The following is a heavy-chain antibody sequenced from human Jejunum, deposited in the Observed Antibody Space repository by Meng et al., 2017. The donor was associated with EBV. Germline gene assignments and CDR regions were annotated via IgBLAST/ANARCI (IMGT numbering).Heavy chain of an antibody. J-gene: IGHJ4*02. D-gene: IGHD3-22*01. CDR2: VSDYGST. V-gene: IGHV4-61*01. Sequence: QVQLEESGPGLWKPSETLSLTCAVSGGSVSSGSYYWSWIRQPPGKGLEWIGFVSDYGSTRYNSSLKSRITISADTSKNQFSLKLTSVTPADTAIYYCARDFSSGYFAYWGQGTLVTVSS. CDR1: GGSVSSGSYY. CDR3: ARDFSSGYFAY.